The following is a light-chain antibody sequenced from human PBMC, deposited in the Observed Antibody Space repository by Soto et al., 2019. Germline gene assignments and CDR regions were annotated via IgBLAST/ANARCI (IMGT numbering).Light chain of an antibody. CDR3: QQRSNWPLT. V-gene: IGKV3-11*01. CDR1: QTINSY. Sequence: EIVLTQSPATLSLSPGERATLSCRASQTINSYLTWYQQKPGQAPRLLIYDASNRATGIPDRFSGSRSGTDITHTISSLEPEDFAIYYCQQRSNWPLTFGGGTKVQIK. J-gene: IGKJ4*01. CDR2: DAS.